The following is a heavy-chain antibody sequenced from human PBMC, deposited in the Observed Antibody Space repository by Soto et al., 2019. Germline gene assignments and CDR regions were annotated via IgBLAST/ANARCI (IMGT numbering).Heavy chain of an antibody. CDR3: AKSPYVEYYDSSGYYY. CDR2: IIPIFGTA. CDR1: GGTFSSYA. J-gene: IGHJ4*02. V-gene: IGHV1-69*13. Sequence: SVKVSCKASGGTFSSYAISWVRQAPGQGLEWMGGIIPIFGTANYAQTFQGRVTITADESTSTAYMELSSLRSEDTAVYYCAKSPYVEYYDSSGYYYWGQGTLVTVSS. D-gene: IGHD3-22*01.